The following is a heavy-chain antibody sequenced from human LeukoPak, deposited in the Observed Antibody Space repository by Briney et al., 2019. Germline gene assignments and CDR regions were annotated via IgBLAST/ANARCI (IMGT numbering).Heavy chain of an antibody. CDR3: AKSGSSGPAYFDY. CDR2: ISGSGGST. Sequence: PGGSLRLSCAASGFTFSSYAMSWVRQAPGKGLEWVSAISGSGGSTYCADSVKGRFTISRDNSKNTLYLQMNSLRAEDTAVYYCAKSGSSGPAYFDYWGQGTLVTVSS. J-gene: IGHJ4*02. V-gene: IGHV3-23*01. CDR1: GFTFSSYA. D-gene: IGHD3-22*01.